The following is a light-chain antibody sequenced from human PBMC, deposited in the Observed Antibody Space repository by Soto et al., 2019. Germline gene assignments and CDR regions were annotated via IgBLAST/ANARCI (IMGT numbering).Light chain of an antibody. J-gene: IGKJ4*01. V-gene: IGKV3-11*01. CDR3: QSRSSWPPVLT. CDR1: QSVKSY. Sequence: ENVLTQSPVTLSLSPGERATLSCSASQSVKSYLAWYQQKPGQAPRLLIYDASNRAAGIPARFSGSGSGTGFTLTISSLDPEDFAVYYCQSRSSWPPVLTFGGGTKVEIK. CDR2: DAS.